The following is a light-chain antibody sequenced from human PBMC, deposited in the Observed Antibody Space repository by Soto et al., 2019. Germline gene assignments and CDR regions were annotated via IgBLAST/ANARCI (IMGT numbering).Light chain of an antibody. Sequence: DFQMTQSPSSLSASVGDRVIITCRASQEINNYLAWYQQKPGRAPNLLIYAASTLQSGVPSRFSGSGSETDFTLTISSLQPEDVATYYCQKYSTAPWAFGQGTKVEIK. CDR1: QEINNY. V-gene: IGKV1-27*01. J-gene: IGKJ1*01. CDR3: QKYSTAPWA. CDR2: AAS.